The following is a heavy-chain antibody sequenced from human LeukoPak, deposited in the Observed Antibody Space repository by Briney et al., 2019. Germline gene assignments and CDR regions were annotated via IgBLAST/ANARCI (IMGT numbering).Heavy chain of an antibody. CDR3: ARDTYYYDSSGYSQLDY. V-gene: IGHV4-39*07. CDR1: GGSISSSSYY. D-gene: IGHD3-22*01. CDR2: IYYSGST. Sequence: SETLSLTCTVSGGSISSSSYYWGWIRQPPGKGLEWIGSIYYSGSTYYNPSLKSRVTISADTSKNQFSLKLSSVTAADTAVYYCARDTYYYDSSGYSQLDYWGQGTLVTVSS. J-gene: IGHJ4*02.